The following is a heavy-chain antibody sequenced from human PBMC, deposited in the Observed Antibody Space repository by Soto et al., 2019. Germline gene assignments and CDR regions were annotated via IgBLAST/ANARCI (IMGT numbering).Heavy chain of an antibody. D-gene: IGHD2-21*01. CDR1: GFTFSSYG. CDR3: ARESLWRAFDI. V-gene: IGHV3-33*01. Sequence: GGSLRLSCAASGFTFSSYGMHWVRQAPGKGLEWVAVIWYDGSNKYYADSVKGRFTISRDNSKNTLYLQMNSLRAEDTAVYYCARESLWRAFDIWGQGTMVTASS. CDR2: IWYDGSNK. J-gene: IGHJ3*02.